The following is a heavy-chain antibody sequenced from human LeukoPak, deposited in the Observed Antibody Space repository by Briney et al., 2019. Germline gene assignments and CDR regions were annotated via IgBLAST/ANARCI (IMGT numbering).Heavy chain of an antibody. D-gene: IGHD4-11*01. J-gene: IGHJ4*02. CDR3: ARTTAYTIAGGGDY. CDR1: GYAFTSYD. Sequence: ASVKVSCKASGYAFTSYDINWVRQATGQGLEWMGWMNPNSGNTGYAQKFQGRVTMTRNTSISTAYMGLSSLRSEDTAVYYCARTTAYTIAGGGDYWGQGTLVTVSS. V-gene: IGHV1-8*01. CDR2: MNPNSGNT.